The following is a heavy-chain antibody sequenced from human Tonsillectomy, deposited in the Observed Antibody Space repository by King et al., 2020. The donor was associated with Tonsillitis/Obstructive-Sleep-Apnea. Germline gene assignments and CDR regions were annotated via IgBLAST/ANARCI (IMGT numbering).Heavy chain of an antibody. CDR3: TTDGGYSGYDYSY. Sequence: QLVQAGGGLVKPGGSLRPSCAASGFTFSKAWLSWVRQAPGEGREWVGRIKSKNDGGRTDYAAPVKGRFTISREDLKNTRYLQMNSLKTKDTAVYYCTTDGGYSGYDYSYWGQGTLVTVSS. V-gene: IGHV3-15*01. D-gene: IGHD5-12*01. CDR2: IKSKNDGGRT. CDR1: GFTFSKAW. J-gene: IGHJ4*02.